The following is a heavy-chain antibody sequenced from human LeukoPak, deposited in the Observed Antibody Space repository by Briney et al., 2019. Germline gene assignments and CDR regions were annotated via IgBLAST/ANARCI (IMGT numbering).Heavy chain of an antibody. D-gene: IGHD4-17*01. CDR3: ARDDGNYGGFDP. Sequence: ASVKVSCKASGYTFTGYYMHWVRQAPGQGLEWMGWINPNSGGTNYAQKFQGRVTMTRDTSISTAYMELSRLRSDDTAVYYCARDDGNYGGFDPWGQGTLVTVSS. J-gene: IGHJ5*02. CDR2: INPNSGGT. CDR1: GYTFTGYY. V-gene: IGHV1-2*02.